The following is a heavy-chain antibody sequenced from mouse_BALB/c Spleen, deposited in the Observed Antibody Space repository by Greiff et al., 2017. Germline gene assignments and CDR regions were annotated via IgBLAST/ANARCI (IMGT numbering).Heavy chain of an antibody. J-gene: IGHJ3*01. V-gene: IGHV1-80*01. CDR3: ARKGDDYDEAWFAY. CDR2: IYPGDGDT. D-gene: IGHD2-4*01. CDR1: GYAFSSYW. Sequence: VQLQQSGAELVRPGSSVKLSCKASGYAFSSYWMNWVKQRPGQGLEWIGQIYPGDGDTNYNGKFKGKATLTADKSSSTAYMQLSSLTSEDSAVYCCARKGDDYDEAWFAYWGQGTLVTVSA.